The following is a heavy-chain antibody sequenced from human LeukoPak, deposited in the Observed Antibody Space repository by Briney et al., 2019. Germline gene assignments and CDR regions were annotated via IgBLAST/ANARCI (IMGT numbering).Heavy chain of an antibody. V-gene: IGHV4-39*07. CDR1: GGSISSSSYY. D-gene: IGHD3-10*01. CDR3: ARLRGPGDFDY. CDR2: IYYSGST. J-gene: IGHJ4*02. Sequence: PSETLSLTCTVSGGSISSSSYYWGWIRQPPGKGLGWIGSIYYSGSTYYNPSLKSRVTISVDTSKNQFSLKLSSVTAADTAVYYCARLRGPGDFDYWGQGTLVTVSS.